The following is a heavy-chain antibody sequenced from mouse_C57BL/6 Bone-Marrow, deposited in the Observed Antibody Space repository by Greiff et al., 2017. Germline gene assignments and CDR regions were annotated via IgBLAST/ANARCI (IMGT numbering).Heavy chain of an antibody. V-gene: IGHV1-55*01. CDR3: ARCYGGASWFAY. D-gene: IGHD1-1*02. J-gene: IGHJ3*01. CDR1: GYTFTSYW. Sequence: QVQLLQSGAELVKPGASVKMSCKASGYTFTSYWITWVRQRPGQGLGWIGDIYPGSGSTNYNEQFTSKATLTVDTSSSTAYMQLSSLTSEDAAVYYCARCYGGASWFAYWGQGTLVTVSA. CDR2: IYPGSGST.